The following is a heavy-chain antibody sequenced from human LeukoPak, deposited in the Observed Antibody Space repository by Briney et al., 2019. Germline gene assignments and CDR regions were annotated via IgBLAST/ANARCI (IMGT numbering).Heavy chain of an antibody. CDR1: GFTFSSYA. CDR3: AKLGGSSWSPALDY. CDR2: ISVSGGST. Sequence: PGGSLRLSCAASGFTFSSYAMSWVRQAPGKGLEWVSSISVSGGSTYYADSVKGRFSISRDNSKNTLFLQMNSLRAEDTALYYCAKLGGSSWSPALDYWGQGTLVTVSS. D-gene: IGHD6-13*01. V-gene: IGHV3-23*01. J-gene: IGHJ4*02.